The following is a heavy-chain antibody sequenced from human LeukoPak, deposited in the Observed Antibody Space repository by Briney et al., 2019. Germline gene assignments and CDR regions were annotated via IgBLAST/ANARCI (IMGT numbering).Heavy chain of an antibody. Sequence: RGESLKISCKGSGYSFPNYWIGWVRQMPGKGLEWMGIIYPGDSHTRYSPTFQDQVTISVDKSISTAYLQWSSLKASDTAMYYCARGPYAYTSSATLGSYNWFDPWGQGSLVTVSS. CDR3: ARGPYAYTSSATLGSYNWFDP. J-gene: IGHJ5*02. V-gene: IGHV5-51*01. D-gene: IGHD2-2*02. CDR1: GYSFPNYW. CDR2: IYPGDSHT.